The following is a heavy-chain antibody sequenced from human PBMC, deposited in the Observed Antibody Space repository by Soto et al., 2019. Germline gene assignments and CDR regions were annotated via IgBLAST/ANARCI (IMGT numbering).Heavy chain of an antibody. D-gene: IGHD1-26*01. J-gene: IGHJ6*02. CDR1: GFTFSSYA. CDR2: ISGSGGST. V-gene: IGHV3-23*01. Sequence: EVPLLESGGGLVQPGGSLRLSCAASGFTFSSYAMSWVRQAPGKGLEWVSAISGSGGSTYYADSVKGRFTISRDNSKNTLYLQMNSLRAEDTAVYYCAKSEWSGSDRSMDVWGQGTTVTVSS. CDR3: AKSEWSGSDRSMDV.